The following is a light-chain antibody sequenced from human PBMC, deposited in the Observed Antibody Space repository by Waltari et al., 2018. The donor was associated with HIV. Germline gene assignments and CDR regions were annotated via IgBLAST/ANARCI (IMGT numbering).Light chain of an antibody. V-gene: IGLV2-14*02. Sequence: QTALTQPASVSGPLGQSITTSCIRADDHIRCYTLVPWYQHHPDKAPKLIIYDANSRPSGISFRFSGCQSRNTASLTISGLQTEDEADYYCSSYISGSTLVFGGGTKVTVL. J-gene: IGLJ3*02. CDR3: SSYISGSTLV. CDR1: DDHIRCYTL. CDR2: DAN.